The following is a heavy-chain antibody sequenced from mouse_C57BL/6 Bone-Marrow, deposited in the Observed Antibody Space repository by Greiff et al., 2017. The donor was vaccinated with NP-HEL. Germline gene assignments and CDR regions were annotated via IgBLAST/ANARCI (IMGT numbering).Heavy chain of an antibody. CDR3: AIEEDGYYVGYAMDY. CDR2: IHPSDSDT. D-gene: IGHD2-3*01. J-gene: IGHJ4*01. CDR1: GYTFTSYW. V-gene: IGHV1-74*01. Sequence: QVQLKQPGAELVKPGASVKLSCKASGYTFTSYWMHWVKQRPGQGLEWIGRIHPSDSDTNYNQKFKGKATLTVDKSSSTAYMQLSSLTSEDSAVYYCAIEEDGYYVGYAMDYWGQGTSVTVSS.